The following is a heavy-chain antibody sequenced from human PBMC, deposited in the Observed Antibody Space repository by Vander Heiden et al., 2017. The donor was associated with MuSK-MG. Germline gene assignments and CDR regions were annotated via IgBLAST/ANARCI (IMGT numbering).Heavy chain of an antibody. V-gene: IGHV3-21*01. D-gene: IGHD6-19*01. CDR2: ISSDGINI. CDR3: ARVLSSGLLDY. J-gene: IGHJ4*02. CDR1: EISFTSFV. Sequence: EVQLVESGGGLVKPGGSLRLSCAGSEISFTSFVMNWVRQAPGKGLEWVSSISSDGINIFYADSVRGRFTISRDNAKNSLYLQMNSLRVEDTALYYCARVLSSGLLDYWGQGTLVTVSS.